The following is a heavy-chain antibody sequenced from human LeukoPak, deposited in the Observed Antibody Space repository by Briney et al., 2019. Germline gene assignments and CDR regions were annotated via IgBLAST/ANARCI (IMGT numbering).Heavy chain of an antibody. CDR2: INSDGSST. CDR3: ARDPIDHITIFGVVPYFDY. J-gene: IGHJ4*02. Sequence: GGSLRLSCAASGFTFSSHWMHWVRQAPGKGLVWVSRINSDGSSTSYADSVKGRFTISRDNAKNTLYLQMNSLRAEDTAVYYCARDPIDHITIFGVVPYFDYWGQGTLVTVSS. D-gene: IGHD3-3*01. CDR1: GFTFSSHW. V-gene: IGHV3-74*01.